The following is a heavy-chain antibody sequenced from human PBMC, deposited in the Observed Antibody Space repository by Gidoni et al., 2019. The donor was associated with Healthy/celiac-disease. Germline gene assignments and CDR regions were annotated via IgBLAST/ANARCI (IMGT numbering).Heavy chain of an antibody. CDR1: GYTFTSYG. CDR3: AREASSSSPYYYYYYMDV. V-gene: IGHV1-18*01. J-gene: IGHJ6*03. CDR2: ISADNGNT. Sequence: QVQLVQSGAEVKKPGASVKVSCKASGYTFTSYGISWVRQAPGQGLEWRGCISADNGNTNNAQKLQGRVTMTTDTSTSTAYMELRSLRSDDTAVYYCAREASSSSPYYYYYYMDVWGKGTTVTVSS. D-gene: IGHD6-6*01.